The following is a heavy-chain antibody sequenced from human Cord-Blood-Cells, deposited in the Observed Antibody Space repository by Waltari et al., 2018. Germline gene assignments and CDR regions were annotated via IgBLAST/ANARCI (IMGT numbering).Heavy chain of an antibody. CDR3: ARSATNNWFDP. CDR2: INHSGST. CDR1: GGSFSGYY. D-gene: IGHD5-12*01. J-gene: IGHJ5*02. V-gene: IGHV4-34*01. Sequence: QVQLQQWGAGLLKPSETLSLTCAVYGGSFSGYYWIWIRQPPGKGLEWIGEINHSGSTNYNPSLKRRVTISVDTSKNQFSLKLSSVTAADTAVYYCARSATNNWFDPWGQGTLVTVSS.